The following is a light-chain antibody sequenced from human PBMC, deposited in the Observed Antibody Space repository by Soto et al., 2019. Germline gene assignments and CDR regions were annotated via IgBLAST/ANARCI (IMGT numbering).Light chain of an antibody. CDR1: QSVSNN. J-gene: IGKJ5*01. V-gene: IGKV3-15*01. CDR2: GAS. Sequence: EIVLTQSPGTLSLSPVERTTPSCSASQSVSNNYLAWYQQKPGQAPRLLIYGASNRATGSPARFSGSGSGTDFTLTISSLQSEDFAVYYCQQYHNWPITFGQGTRLEIK. CDR3: QQYHNWPIT.